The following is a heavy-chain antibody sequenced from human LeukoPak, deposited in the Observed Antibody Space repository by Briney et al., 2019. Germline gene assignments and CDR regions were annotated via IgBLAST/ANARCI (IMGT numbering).Heavy chain of an antibody. Sequence: GGSLRLSCAASGFTFDEYDMSWVRQAPGKGLEWVSGIDWNGGSTGYADSVKGRFTISRDNAKNSLYLQMNSLRAGDTALYYCARGQGATTLSYWGQGTLVTVSS. D-gene: IGHD1-26*01. CDR2: IDWNGGST. J-gene: IGHJ4*02. CDR3: ARGQGATTLSY. V-gene: IGHV3-20*04. CDR1: GFTFDEYD.